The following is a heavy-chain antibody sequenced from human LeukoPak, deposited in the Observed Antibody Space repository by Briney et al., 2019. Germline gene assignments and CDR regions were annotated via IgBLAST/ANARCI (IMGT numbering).Heavy chain of an antibody. CDR1: GFTFSSYW. J-gene: IGHJ4*02. CDR2: MWSDGTKK. Sequence: GGSLRLSCAVSGFTFSSYWMSWVRQAPGKGLEWVAVMWSDGTKKYYADSVKGRFTVSRDTSKHTLYLQMSSLRAEDTAVYFCARDDDTTGRYSRFDYWGQGTLVTVSS. V-gene: IGHV3-33*08. CDR3: ARDDDTTGRYSRFDY. D-gene: IGHD3-22*01.